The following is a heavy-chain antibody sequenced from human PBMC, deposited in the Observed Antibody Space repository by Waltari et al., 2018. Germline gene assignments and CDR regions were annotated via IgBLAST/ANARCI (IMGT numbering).Heavy chain of an antibody. D-gene: IGHD1-26*01. J-gene: IGHJ4*02. CDR1: GSTFFNYE. CDR2: ISNTGTRT. V-gene: IGHV3-48*03. Sequence: VQLVESGGDVLQPGGSLRLTREPSGSTFFNYEMTWVRQAPGKGLEWIAYISNTGTRTFYSDSVRGRFTISRDDAKNSVFLQMNDLRVDDSGLYYCTRGLVGAPGWGQGTLVTVSS. CDR3: TRGLVGAPG.